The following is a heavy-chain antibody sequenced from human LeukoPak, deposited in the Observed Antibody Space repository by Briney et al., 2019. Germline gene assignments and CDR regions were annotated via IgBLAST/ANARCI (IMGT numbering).Heavy chain of an antibody. CDR3: ARSSMVRGALDAFDI. V-gene: IGHV3-21*01. J-gene: IGHJ3*02. CDR1: GFTFSSYN. Sequence: GGSLRLSCAASGFTFSSYNMSWVRQAPGKGLEWVSSISSSSGYIYYADSVMGRFTISRDNAKNSLYLQMNSLRAEDTAVYYCARSSMVRGALDAFDIWGQGTMVTVSS. D-gene: IGHD3-10*01. CDR2: ISSSSGYI.